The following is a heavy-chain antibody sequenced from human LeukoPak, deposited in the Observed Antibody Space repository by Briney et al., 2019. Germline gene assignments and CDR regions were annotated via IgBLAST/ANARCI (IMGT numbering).Heavy chain of an antibody. CDR2: IIPIFGTA. CDR1: GGTFSSYA. Sequence: ASVKVSCKASGGTFSSYATSWVRQAPGQGLEWMGGIIPIFGTANYAQKFQGRVTITADESTSTAYMELSSLRSEDTAVYYCARAVKGTIFGVVILHAFDIWGQGTMVTVSS. V-gene: IGHV1-69*01. J-gene: IGHJ3*02. D-gene: IGHD3-3*01. CDR3: ARAVKGTIFGVVILHAFDI.